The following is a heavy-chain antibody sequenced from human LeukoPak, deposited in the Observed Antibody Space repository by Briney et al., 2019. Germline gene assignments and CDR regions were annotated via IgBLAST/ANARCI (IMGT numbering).Heavy chain of an antibody. CDR2: IIPIFGTA. CDR1: GGTFSSYA. CDR3: ARGAAAAGTGGEFDY. J-gene: IGHJ4*02. D-gene: IGHD6-13*01. Sequence: SVKVSCKASGGTFSSYAISWLRQAPGQGLEWMGGIIPIFGTANYAQKFQGRVTITADESTSTAYMELSSLRSEDTAVYYCARGAAAAGTGGEFDYWGQGTLVTVSS. V-gene: IGHV1-69*13.